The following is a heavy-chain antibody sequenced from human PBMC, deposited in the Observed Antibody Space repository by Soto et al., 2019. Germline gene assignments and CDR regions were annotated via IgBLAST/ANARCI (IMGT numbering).Heavy chain of an antibody. CDR3: ARSAEYYYYYGMDV. J-gene: IGHJ6*02. V-gene: IGHV3-48*03. CDR1: GFTFSSYE. Sequence: LRLSCAASGFTFSSYEMNWVRQAPGKGLEWVSYISSSGSTIYYADSVKGRFTISRDNAKNSLYLQMNSLRAEDTAVYYCARSAEYYYYYGMDVWGQGTTVTVSS. CDR2: ISSSGSTI.